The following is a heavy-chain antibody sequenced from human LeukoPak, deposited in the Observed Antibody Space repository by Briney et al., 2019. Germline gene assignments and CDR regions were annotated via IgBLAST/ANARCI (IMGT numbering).Heavy chain of an antibody. CDR2: IYYSGST. CDR3: AKGEADPVLFDY. V-gene: IGHV4-59*11. Sequence: SETLSLTCTVSGGSISSHYWNWLRQPPGKGLEWIGYIYYSGSTKYNPSLKSRVTISIDMSKNQFSLNLSSVTAADTAMYYCAKGEADPVLFDYWGQGTLVTVS. CDR1: GGSISSHY. D-gene: IGHD6-6*01. J-gene: IGHJ4*02.